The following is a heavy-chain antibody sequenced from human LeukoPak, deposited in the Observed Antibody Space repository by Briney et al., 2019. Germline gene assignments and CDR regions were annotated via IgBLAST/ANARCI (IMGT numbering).Heavy chain of an antibody. CDR3: AKKHFPTSGWIDS. V-gene: IGHV3-23*01. CDR1: GFTFSSFA. J-gene: IGHJ4*02. Sequence: GGPLRLSCTASGFTFSSFAMAWVRHAPGKGLECVSTISASLGTPYYSDSVKGRFTISRDNSKNTVSLEMNSLRAEDTAVYYCAKKHFPTSGWIDSWGQGTLVTVSS. D-gene: IGHD6-19*01. CDR2: ISASLGTP.